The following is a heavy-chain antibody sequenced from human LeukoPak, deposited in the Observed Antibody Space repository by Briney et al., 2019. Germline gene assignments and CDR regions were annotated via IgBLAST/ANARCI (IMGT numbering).Heavy chain of an antibody. CDR3: ARLTGTTFYYYMDV. CDR2: IVVGSSNT. V-gene: IGHV1-58*02. Sequence: GASVKVSCKASGFTFTSSAMQWVRQARGQRLEWIGWIVVGSSNTNYAQKFQERVTITWDMSTSTAYMELSSLRSEDTAVYYCARLTGTTFYYYMDVWGKGTTVTVSS. CDR1: GFTFTSSA. D-gene: IGHD1-7*01. J-gene: IGHJ6*03.